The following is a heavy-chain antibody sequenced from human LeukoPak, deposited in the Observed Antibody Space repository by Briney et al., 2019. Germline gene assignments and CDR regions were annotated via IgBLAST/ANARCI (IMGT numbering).Heavy chain of an antibody. V-gene: IGHV3-23*01. J-gene: IGHJ3*01. CDR1: GFIFDSYA. CDR2: ISGSGGST. CDR3: AKAGRYFDWYNV. D-gene: IGHD3-9*01. Sequence: GGSLRLSCAASGFIFDSYALSWVRQAPGKGLEWVSAISGSGGSTYYADSVQGRFTISRDSSKNTPYLQMTSLRAEDSAVYYCAKAGRYFDWYNVWGQGTLVTVSS.